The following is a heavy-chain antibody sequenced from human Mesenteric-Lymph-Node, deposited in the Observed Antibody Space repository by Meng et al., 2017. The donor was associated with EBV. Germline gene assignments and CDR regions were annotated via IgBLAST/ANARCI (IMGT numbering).Heavy chain of an antibody. V-gene: IGHV4-39*07. CDR1: GCSVSSSSSY. D-gene: IGHD3-22*01. J-gene: IGHJ4*02. Sequence: QLQLQDEGPGLVKPSATLSLTCIGSGCSVSSSSSYWGWIRQPPGKGLEWIGSIYYSGSIYYNPSLKSRVTISVDTSKNQFSLKLSSVTAADTAVYYCARTYYYDSSGYAPFDYWGQGTLVTVSS. CDR2: IYYSGSI. CDR3: ARTYYYDSSGYAPFDY.